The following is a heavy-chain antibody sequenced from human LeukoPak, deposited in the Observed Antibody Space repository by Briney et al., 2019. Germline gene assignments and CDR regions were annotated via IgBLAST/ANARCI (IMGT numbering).Heavy chain of an antibody. V-gene: IGHV4-61*10. Sequence: SETLSLTCTVSGYSISSDSYYWSWIRQSAGKGLEWIGYIYYRGSTNYNPSLKSRVTISVDTSKNQFSLKLSSVTAADTAVYYCASRNYDSSSLMSGLDYWGQGTLVTVSS. CDR2: IYYRGST. J-gene: IGHJ4*02. CDR1: GYSISSDSYY. CDR3: ASRNYDSSSLMSGLDY. D-gene: IGHD3-22*01.